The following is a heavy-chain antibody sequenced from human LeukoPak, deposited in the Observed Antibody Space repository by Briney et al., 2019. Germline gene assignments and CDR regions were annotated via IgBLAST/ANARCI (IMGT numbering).Heavy chain of an antibody. CDR1: GGSISSYY. D-gene: IGHD5-18*01. V-gene: IGHV4-59*01. CDR2: IYYSGST. J-gene: IGHJ5*02. CDR3: ARWGYSYGSPFDP. Sequence: SETLSLTCTVSGGSISSYYWSWIRQTPGKGLEWIGYIYYSGSTNYNPSLKSRVTISVDTSKNQFSLKLSSVTAADTAVYYCARWGYSYGSPFDPWGQGTLVTVSS.